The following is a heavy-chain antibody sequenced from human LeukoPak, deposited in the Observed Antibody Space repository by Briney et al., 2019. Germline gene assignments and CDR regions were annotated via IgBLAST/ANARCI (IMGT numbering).Heavy chain of an antibody. CDR1: GGTFSSYA. J-gene: IGHJ4*02. V-gene: IGHV1-69*05. D-gene: IGHD2-21*02. CDR2: IIPIFGTA. CDR3: ARAIVAYCGGDCYSVHFDY. Sequence: ASVKVSCKASGGTFSSYAISWVRQAPGQGLEWMGRIIPIFGTANYAQKFQGRVTITTDESTSTAYMELSSLRSEDTAVYYRARAIVAYCGGDCYSVHFDYWGQGTLVTVSS.